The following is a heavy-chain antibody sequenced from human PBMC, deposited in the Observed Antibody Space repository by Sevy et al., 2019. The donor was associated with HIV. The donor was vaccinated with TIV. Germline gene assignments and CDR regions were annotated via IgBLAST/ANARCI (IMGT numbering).Heavy chain of an antibody. Sequence: ASVKVSCKASGYTFTGYYMHWVRQAPGQGLEWMGWINPNSGGTNYTQKFQGRVTMTRDTSISTAYMELSRLRSDDTAVSYCARELYCSSTSCYDAFDIWGQGTMVTV. V-gene: IGHV1-2*02. J-gene: IGHJ3*02. CDR2: INPNSGGT. CDR3: ARELYCSSTSCYDAFDI. D-gene: IGHD2-2*01. CDR1: GYTFTGYY.